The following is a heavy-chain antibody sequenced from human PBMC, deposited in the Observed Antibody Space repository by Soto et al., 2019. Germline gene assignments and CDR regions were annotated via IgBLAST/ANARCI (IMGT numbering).Heavy chain of an antibody. CDR3: ARHGGGWYHD. J-gene: IGHJ4*02. CDR2: IYYSGST. CDR1: GGSISSYY. Sequence: SETLSLTCTFSGGSISSYYWSWIRQPPGKGLEWIGYIYYSGSTNYNPSLKSRVTISVDTSKNQFSLKLSSVTAADTAVYYCARHGGGWYHDWGQGTLVTVSS. V-gene: IGHV4-59*08. D-gene: IGHD6-19*01.